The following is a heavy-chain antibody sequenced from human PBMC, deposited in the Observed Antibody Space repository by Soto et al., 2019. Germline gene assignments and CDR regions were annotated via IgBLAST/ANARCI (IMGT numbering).Heavy chain of an antibody. J-gene: IGHJ3*02. Sequence: ASVKVSCKASGGTFSSYAISWVRQAPGQGLEWMGGIIPIFGTANYAQKFQGRVTITADESTSTAYMELSSLRSEDTAVYYCARETYDGGAFDIWGQGTMVTVSS. CDR2: IIPIFGTA. CDR1: GGTFSSYA. CDR3: ARETYDGGAFDI. D-gene: IGHD5-12*01. V-gene: IGHV1-69*13.